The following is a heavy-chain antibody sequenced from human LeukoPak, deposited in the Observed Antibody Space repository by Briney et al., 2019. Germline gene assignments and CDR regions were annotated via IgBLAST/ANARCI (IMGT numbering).Heavy chain of an antibody. CDR3: ARQWLVSPLFDY. J-gene: IGHJ4*02. V-gene: IGHV4-59*08. D-gene: IGHD6-19*01. Sequence: TSETLSLTCTVSGGSISSYYWSWIRQPPGKGLEWIGYIYYTGSTKYNASLKSRVTISVDTSKNQFSLKLSSVTAADTAVYYCARQWLVSPLFDYWGQGTLVTVSS. CDR1: GGSISSYY. CDR2: IYYTGST.